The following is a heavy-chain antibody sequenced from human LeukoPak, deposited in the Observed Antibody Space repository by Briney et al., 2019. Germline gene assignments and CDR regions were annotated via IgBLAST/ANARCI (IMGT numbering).Heavy chain of an antibody. CDR3: ARDQYSGYEFDY. V-gene: IGHV3-74*01. CDR1: GFTFSSYW. J-gene: IGHJ4*02. D-gene: IGHD5-12*01. Sequence: PGGSLRLSCAASGFTFSSYWMHWVRQAPGKGLVWVSRINSDGSSASYADSVKGRFTISRDNAKNTLYLQMNSLRAEDTAVYYCARDQYSGYEFDYWGQGTLVTVSS. CDR2: INSDGSSA.